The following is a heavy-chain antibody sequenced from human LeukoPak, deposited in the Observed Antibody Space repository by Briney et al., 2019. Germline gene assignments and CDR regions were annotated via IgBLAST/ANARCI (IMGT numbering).Heavy chain of an antibody. V-gene: IGHV4-34*01. CDR1: GGSFSGYY. D-gene: IGHD3-9*01. J-gene: IGHJ6*02. Sequence: SETLSLTCAVYGGSFSGYYWSWIRQPPGKGLEWIGEINHSGSTNYNPSLKSRVTISVDTSKNQFSLRLSSVTAADTAAYYCARITIFPPVYYYYGMDVWGQGTTVTGSS. CDR2: INHSGST. CDR3: ARITIFPPVYYYYGMDV.